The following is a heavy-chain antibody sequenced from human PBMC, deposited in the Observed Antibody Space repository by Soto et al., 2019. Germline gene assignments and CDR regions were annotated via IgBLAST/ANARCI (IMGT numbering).Heavy chain of an antibody. J-gene: IGHJ5*02. D-gene: IGHD6-13*01. V-gene: IGHV4-34*01. CDR1: GGSFSGYY. CDR2: INHSGST. Sequence: SETLSLTCAVYGGSFSGYYWSWIRQPPGKGLEWIGEINHSGSTNYNPSLKSRVTISVDTSKNQFSLRLSSVTAADTAVYYCARVGYSSSWYWFDPWGQGTLVT. CDR3: ARVGYSSSWYWFDP.